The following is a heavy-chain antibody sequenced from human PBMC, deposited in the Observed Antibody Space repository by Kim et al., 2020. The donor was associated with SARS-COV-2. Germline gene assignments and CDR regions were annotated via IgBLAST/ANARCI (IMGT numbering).Heavy chain of an antibody. CDR3: ALIMPRENSFNI. Sequence: VYYADSIEGRFTLSRDNANISLFLQMDSLRVEDTAVYYCALIMPRENSFNIWGQGTVVTVSS. D-gene: IGHD2-2*01. J-gene: IGHJ3*02. V-gene: IGHV3-48*03. CDR2: V.